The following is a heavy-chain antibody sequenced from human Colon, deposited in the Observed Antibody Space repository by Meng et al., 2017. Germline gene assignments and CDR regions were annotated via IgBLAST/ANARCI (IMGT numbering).Heavy chain of an antibody. D-gene: IGHD1-26*01. Sequence: VTCGGEVRKPGASVEVSCKASGYTFTNNGITWVRQAPGQGLEWMGWISAYNGNTNYAQTLQDRLTMTTDTSTSTAYMELRSLRSDDTAVYYCARVEVGITSGDYWGQGTLVTVSS. V-gene: IGHV1-18*01. CDR3: ARVEVGITSGDY. CDR1: GYTFTNNG. CDR2: ISAYNGNT. J-gene: IGHJ4*02.